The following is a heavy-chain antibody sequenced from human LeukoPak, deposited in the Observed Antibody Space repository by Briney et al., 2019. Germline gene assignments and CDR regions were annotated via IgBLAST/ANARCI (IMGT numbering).Heavy chain of an antibody. Sequence: GGSLRLSCAASGFNFSSYSMNWVRQAPGKGLEWVSSIGSSSSYIYYADSVKGRFTISRDNAKNSLYLQMNSLRAEDTAVYYCAREDGDYVFDYWGQGTLVTVSS. D-gene: IGHD4-17*01. CDR2: IGSSSSYI. V-gene: IGHV3-21*01. CDR1: GFNFSSYS. J-gene: IGHJ4*02. CDR3: AREDGDYVFDY.